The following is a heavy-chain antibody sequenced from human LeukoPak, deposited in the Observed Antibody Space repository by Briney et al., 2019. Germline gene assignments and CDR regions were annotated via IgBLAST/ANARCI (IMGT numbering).Heavy chain of an antibody. Sequence: SETLSLTCTVSGGSISSYYWSWIRQPPGKGLEWIGYIYYSGSTDYNPSLKSRVTISVDTSKNQFSLKLSSVTAADTAVYYCAREGSSTNLDYWGQGTLVTVSS. CDR1: GGSISSYY. D-gene: IGHD2-2*01. CDR3: AREGSSTNLDY. J-gene: IGHJ4*02. CDR2: IYYSGST. V-gene: IGHV4-59*01.